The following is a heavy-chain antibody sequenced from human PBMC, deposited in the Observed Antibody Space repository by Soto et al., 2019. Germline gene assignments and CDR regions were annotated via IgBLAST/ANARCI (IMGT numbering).Heavy chain of an antibody. CDR3: ARAGLAAPSSGEFAMDV. CDR2: INPNRGDT. V-gene: IGHV1-2*02. CDR1: GYTFTGYY. D-gene: IGHD3-22*01. J-gene: IGHJ6*02. Sequence: QVQVVQSGAEVRKPGASVKVSCKASGYTFTGYYMHWVRQAPGQGLEWMGWINPNRGDTKFAQKFQGRVTMTTDTLISTVDMELTSLRSDDTAVYYCARAGLAAPSSGEFAMDVWGQGTTVTVSS.